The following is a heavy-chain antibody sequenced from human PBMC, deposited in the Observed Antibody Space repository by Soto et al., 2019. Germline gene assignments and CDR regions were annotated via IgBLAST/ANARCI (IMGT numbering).Heavy chain of an antibody. V-gene: IGHV4-30-4*01. CDR1: GGSISRGDYY. J-gene: IGHJ4*02. CDR2: IYYRAMP. Sequence: SETLSLTCNVSGGSISRGDYYWSWLRQPPGKGLEWIGYIYYRAMPYYNPYLKSRVSVSADTSKNQFSLKMTSVTAADTAVYYCSRGSALILYSFDYSGQGTPVTVS. CDR3: SRGSALILYSFDY. D-gene: IGHD3-16*01.